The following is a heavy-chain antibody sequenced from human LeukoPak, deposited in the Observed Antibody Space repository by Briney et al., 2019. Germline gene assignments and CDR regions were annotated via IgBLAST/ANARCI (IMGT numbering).Heavy chain of an antibody. J-gene: IGHJ4*02. CDR2: INHSGST. CDR3: ARGPPSYIF. D-gene: IGHD2-21*01. CDR1: GGSLSEYY. V-gene: IGHV4-34*01. Sequence: SETLSLTCTVYGGSLSEYYWSWIRQPPGKGLEWIGEINHSGSTNYNPSLKSRVTVSVDTSKNQFSLKLSSVTAADTAVYYCARGPPSYIFWGQGTLVTVSS.